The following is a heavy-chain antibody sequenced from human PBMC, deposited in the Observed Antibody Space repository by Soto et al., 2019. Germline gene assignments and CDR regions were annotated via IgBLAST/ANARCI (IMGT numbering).Heavy chain of an antibody. CDR2: ISAYNRNT. CDR1: GYTFTSYG. CDR3: AKDPSWYYYGSGLDF. D-gene: IGHD3-10*01. J-gene: IGHJ6*02. V-gene: IGHV1-18*01. Sequence: QVQLVQSGAEVKKPGASVKVSCKASGYTFTSYGISWVRQAPGQELEWMGWISAYNRNTNYAQKLQGRVTMTTDTSTTTDCMELRSLRFADTVVYYCAKDPSWYYYGSGLDFWGQGTTVTVTS.